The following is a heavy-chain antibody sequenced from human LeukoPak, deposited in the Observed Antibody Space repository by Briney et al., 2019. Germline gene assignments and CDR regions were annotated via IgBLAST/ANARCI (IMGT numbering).Heavy chain of an antibody. Sequence: PSETLSLTCTVSGYSISSGYYWGWIRQPPGKGPEWIGSIYYSGSTYYNPSLKSRVTISVDTSKDQFSLKLSSVTAADTAVYYCARWDYDSSGYYRYWGQGTLVTVSS. V-gene: IGHV4-38-2*02. CDR1: GYSISSGYY. CDR3: ARWDYDSSGYYRY. J-gene: IGHJ4*02. D-gene: IGHD3-22*01. CDR2: IYYSGST.